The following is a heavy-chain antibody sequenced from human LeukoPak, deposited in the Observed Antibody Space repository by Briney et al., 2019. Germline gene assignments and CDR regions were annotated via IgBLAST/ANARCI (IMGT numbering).Heavy chain of an antibody. J-gene: IGHJ3*02. CDR3: ARGGMVRRVMGAFDI. CDR1: GFTFSNYW. CDR2: IKQDGSEK. D-gene: IGHD3-10*01. V-gene: IGHV3-7*01. Sequence: PGGYLRLYCAASGFTFSNYWMSWVRQAPGKGLEWVANIKQDGSEKFYVDSVKGRFTVSRDNAKNSLYLQMNSLRAEDTAVFYCARGGMVRRVMGAFDIWGQGTLVTVSS.